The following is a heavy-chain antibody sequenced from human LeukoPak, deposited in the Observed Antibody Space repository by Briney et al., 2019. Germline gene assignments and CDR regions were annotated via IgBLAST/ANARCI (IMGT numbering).Heavy chain of an antibody. CDR3: ARDGMVLNY. V-gene: IGHV3-7*01. D-gene: IGHD3-10*01. J-gene: IGHJ4*02. CDR1: GFTFSSYS. Sequence: GGSLRLSCAASGFTFSSYSMNWVRQAPGKGLEWVANIKQDGSEKYYVDSVKGRFTISRDNAKNSLYLQMNSLRAEDTAVYYCARDGMVLNYWGQGTLVTVSS. CDR2: IKQDGSEK.